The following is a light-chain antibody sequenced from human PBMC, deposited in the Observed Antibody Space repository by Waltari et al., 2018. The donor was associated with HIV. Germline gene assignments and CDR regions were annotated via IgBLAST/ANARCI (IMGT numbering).Light chain of an antibody. V-gene: IGLV3-21*02. Sequence: SYVVTQPASVSVAPGQTARITCVGDEIATKDVHWYQQKPGQAPMLVRSSLRDLPSGIPGRFTGSFFRATTTATLTISRVEVGDEADYYCQCWNSRNDPAVVFGGGTKLTVL. CDR3: QCWNSRNDPAVV. CDR2: SLR. CDR1: EIATKD. J-gene: IGLJ2*01.